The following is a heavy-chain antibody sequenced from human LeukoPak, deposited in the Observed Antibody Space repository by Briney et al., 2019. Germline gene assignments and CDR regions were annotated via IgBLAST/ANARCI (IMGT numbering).Heavy chain of an antibody. J-gene: IGHJ5*02. V-gene: IGHV1-46*01. CDR3: ARDNSVGDNAWWFDP. CDR2: INPTGGST. D-gene: IGHD1-26*01. Sequence: ASGNLCCNASGYTFTGYYIHLVRQGHAPGLEWMGLINPTGGSTGYEQKFQGRVTMTRDMSTSTDYMELSSLRSEDTAIYYCARDNSVGDNAWWFDPWGQGTLVTVSS. CDR1: GYTFTGYY.